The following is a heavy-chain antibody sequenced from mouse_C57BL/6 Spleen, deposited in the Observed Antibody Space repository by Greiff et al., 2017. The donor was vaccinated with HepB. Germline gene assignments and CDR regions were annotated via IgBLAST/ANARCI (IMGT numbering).Heavy chain of an antibody. V-gene: IGHV5-4*01. D-gene: IGHD2-13*01. CDR3: ARDDGDMYYFDD. J-gene: IGHJ2*01. Sequence: DVQLVESGGGLVKPGGSLKLSCAASGFTFSSYAMSWVRQTPEKRLEWVATISDGGSSTCYPDNVKGRFTIARDNATNNLYLQMSHLKSEDTAMYNCARDDGDMYYFDDWGEGATLTGSS. CDR2: ISDGGSST. CDR1: GFTFSSYA.